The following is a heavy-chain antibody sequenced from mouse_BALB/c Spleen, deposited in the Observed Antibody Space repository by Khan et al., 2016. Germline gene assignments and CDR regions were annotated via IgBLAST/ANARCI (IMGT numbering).Heavy chain of an antibody. D-gene: IGHD1-1*01. CDR3: AREGAVPYMDY. V-gene: IGHV1S41*01. CDR1: GYTFTNYW. J-gene: IGHJ4*01. CDR2: IAPGSGST. Sequence: DLVKPGASVKLSCKASGYTFTNYWINWIKQRPGQGLEWIGRIAPGSGSTYYNEMFKGKATLTVDTSSSTAYIQLSSLSSEDSAVYFCAREGAVPYMDYWGQGTSVTVSS.